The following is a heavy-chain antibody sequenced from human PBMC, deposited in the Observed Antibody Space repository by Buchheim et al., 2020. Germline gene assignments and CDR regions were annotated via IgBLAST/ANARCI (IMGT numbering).Heavy chain of an antibody. J-gene: IGHJ6*02. V-gene: IGHV3-23*01. CDR3: AKAHSDFWGHSDV. Sequence: EVHLLESGGGLVQSGGSLRLSCAASGFTFKNYGMNWVRQAPGKGLEWVSGISGSGGTTHYADSVKGRFTISRDNSKNTVYLQMNRLRAEDTAVYYWAKAHSDFWGHSDVWGQGTT. CDR1: GFTFKNYG. CDR2: ISGSGGTT. D-gene: IGHD3-3*01.